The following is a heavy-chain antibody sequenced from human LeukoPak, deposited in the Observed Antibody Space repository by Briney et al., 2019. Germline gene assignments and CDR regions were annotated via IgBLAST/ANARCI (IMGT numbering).Heavy chain of an antibody. Sequence: GGSLRLSCAASGFTFNSYSMNWVRQAPGKGLEWVSYISSGSSTIYYADSVEGRFTISRDNAKTSLYLQMNSLRAEDTAVYYCARGYSGSGSRPFDYWGQGTLVTVPS. J-gene: IGHJ4*02. CDR2: ISSGSSTI. CDR3: ARGYSGSGSRPFDY. V-gene: IGHV3-48*01. D-gene: IGHD3-10*01. CDR1: GFTFNSYS.